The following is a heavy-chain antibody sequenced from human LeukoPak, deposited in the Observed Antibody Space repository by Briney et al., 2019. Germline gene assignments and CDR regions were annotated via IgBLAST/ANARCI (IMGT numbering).Heavy chain of an antibody. Sequence: GGSLRLSCVASGFTFSSYWMHWVRQDPRKGLVWVSRINGDGRNINYADSVRGRFTISRDNPGNVMYLQMDSLRAEDTAVYYCLRTAQSGPTGWFDPWGQGTLVTVSS. J-gene: IGHJ5*02. D-gene: IGHD1-1*01. CDR3: LRTAQSGPTGWFDP. V-gene: IGHV3-74*01. CDR1: GFTFSSYW. CDR2: INGDGRNI.